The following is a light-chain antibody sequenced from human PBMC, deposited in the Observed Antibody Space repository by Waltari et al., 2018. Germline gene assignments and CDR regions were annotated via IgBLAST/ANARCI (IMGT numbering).Light chain of an antibody. CDR2: KDN. J-gene: IGLJ2*01. CDR3: QSSDRSGYVV. CDR1: ALSKQS. V-gene: IGLV3-25*03. Sequence: SYELTQPPSVSVSPGQTARITCSSDALSKQSANWDHQKAGQGPVLIIYKDNERPSGIPERFSGSGSGTTVTLTISGVQAEDEADYYCQSSDRSGYVVFGGGTKLTVL.